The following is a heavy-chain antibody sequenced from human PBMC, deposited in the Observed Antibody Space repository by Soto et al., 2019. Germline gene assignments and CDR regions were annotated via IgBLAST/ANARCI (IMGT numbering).Heavy chain of an antibody. CDR2: INGYNGNA. CDR3: ARMGDVPYYYYGMDV. V-gene: IGHV1-18*01. J-gene: IGHJ6*02. CDR1: GYTFTTYG. D-gene: IGHD3-16*01. Sequence: QVQLVQSGAEVKKPGASVTVSCKASGYTFTTYGVSWVRQAPGQGLEWLGWINGYNGNAKYAENLQGRVTMTTATSTGTAYMELRSLRSDDTAVYYCARMGDVPYYYYGMDVWGQGTTVTVSS.